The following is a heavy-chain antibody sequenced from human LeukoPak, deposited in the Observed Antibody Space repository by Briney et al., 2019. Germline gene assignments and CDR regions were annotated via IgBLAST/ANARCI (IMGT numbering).Heavy chain of an antibody. CDR2: ISYDVGKK. J-gene: IGHJ6*03. CDR3: ALGGSCYSCGYYYMDV. D-gene: IGHD2-15*01. Sequence: GGSLRLSCAASGFTFSTYGMSWVRQAPGKGLEWVAVISYDVGKKYYADSVKGRFTISRDNSKNTLYLQMNSLRAEDTAVYYCALGGSCYSCGYYYMDVWGKGTTVTVSS. V-gene: IGHV3-30*03. CDR1: GFTFSTYG.